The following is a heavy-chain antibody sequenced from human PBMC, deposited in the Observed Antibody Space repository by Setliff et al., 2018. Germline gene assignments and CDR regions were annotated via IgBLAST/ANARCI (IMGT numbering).Heavy chain of an antibody. V-gene: IGHV1-18*01. Sequence: GASVKVSCKASGYTFTSYGISWVRQAPGQGLEWMGWISAYNGNTNYAQKLQGRVTMTTDTSTSTAYMELRSLRSEDTAVYYCATGFVGFGAVPRALDVWGKGTTVTVSS. CDR3: ATGFVGFGAVPRALDV. CDR1: GYTFTSYG. CDR2: ISAYNGNT. D-gene: IGHD3-3*01. J-gene: IGHJ6*04.